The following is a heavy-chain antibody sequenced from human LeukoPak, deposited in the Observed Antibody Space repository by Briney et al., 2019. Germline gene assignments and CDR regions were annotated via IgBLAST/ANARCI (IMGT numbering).Heavy chain of an antibody. V-gene: IGHV3-74*01. Sequence: TGGSLRLSCAASGFNFSSHWMHWVRQAPGKGLVWVSIINTDGSTTRYADSVEGRFTISRDNARNTLYLEMNSPRVEDTAVYFCARDTSRTMDVWGQGTTVTV. J-gene: IGHJ6*02. CDR1: GFNFSSHW. CDR3: ARDTSRTMDV. CDR2: INTDGSTT.